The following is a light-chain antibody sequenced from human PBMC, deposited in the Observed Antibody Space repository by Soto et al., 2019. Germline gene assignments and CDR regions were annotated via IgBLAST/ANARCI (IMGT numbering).Light chain of an antibody. CDR2: DAS. CDR3: QQLYSFPLT. Sequence: IHLTHSPSFLSASILYRVTITFQASQDFSNFLAWYQQKPGRAPKLLMYDASTLQSGVPSRFSGSGSGTEFTLTISSLQPEDFATYYCQQLYSFPLTFGGGTKVDIK. J-gene: IGKJ4*01. CDR1: QDFSNF. V-gene: IGKV1-9*01.